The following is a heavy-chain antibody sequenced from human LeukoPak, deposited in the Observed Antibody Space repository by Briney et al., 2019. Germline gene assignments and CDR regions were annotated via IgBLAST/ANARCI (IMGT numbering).Heavy chain of an antibody. J-gene: IGHJ3*02. CDR2: ISGSGGST. V-gene: IGHV3-23*01. Sequence: GGSLRLSRAASGFTFSSYAMSWVGQAPGKGLEWVSGISGSGGSTYYADSVKGRFTISRDNSKNTLYLQMNSLRAEDTAVYYCANDGAYYDINTYAFDIWGQGTMVTVSS. CDR3: ANDGAYYDINTYAFDI. CDR1: GFTFSSYA. D-gene: IGHD3-22*01.